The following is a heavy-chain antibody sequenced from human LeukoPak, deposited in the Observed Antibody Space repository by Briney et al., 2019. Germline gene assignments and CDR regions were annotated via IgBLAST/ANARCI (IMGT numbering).Heavy chain of an antibody. CDR2: IYAGGTT. CDR3: VREWANQRQRRDD. J-gene: IGHJ4*02. CDR1: GFSVSSNF. D-gene: IGHD1-14*01. V-gene: IGHV3-53*01. Sequence: GGSLRLSCAASGFSVSSNFMSWVRPAPGRGLEWVSVIYAGGTTHYIDSVKGRFTISRDNSNNTVFLQMNSLRGDDTAVYYCVREWANQRQRRDDWGQGTLVTVSS.